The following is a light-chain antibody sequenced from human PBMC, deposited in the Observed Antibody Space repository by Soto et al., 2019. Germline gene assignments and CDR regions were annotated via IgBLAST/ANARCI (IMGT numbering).Light chain of an antibody. Sequence: DIVLTQSPLSLPVTPGEPASISCRSSQSLLHSNGYNYLDWYLQKPGQSPQLLIYLGSNRASGXPDXFSGSGSGTDFTLRISRVEAEDVGVYYCMQALQTVTFGPGTKVDIK. J-gene: IGKJ3*01. CDR2: LGS. CDR3: MQALQTVT. CDR1: QSLLHSNGYNY. V-gene: IGKV2-28*01.